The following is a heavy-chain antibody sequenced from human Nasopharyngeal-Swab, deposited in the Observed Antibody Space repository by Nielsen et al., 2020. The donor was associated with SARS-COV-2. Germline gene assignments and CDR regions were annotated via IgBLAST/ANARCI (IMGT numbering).Heavy chain of an antibody. Sequence: GESLKISCEVSGFSFRDHAMSWVRQAPGTGLEWVSGISIRGVTTYYADSVKGRFTISRDNSKNTVYLDMNSLRAEDTAVYYCANEEVPNDYWGQGTLVTVSS. J-gene: IGHJ4*02. CDR1: GFSFRDHA. CDR2: ISIRGVTT. V-gene: IGHV3-23*01. CDR3: ANEEVPNDY.